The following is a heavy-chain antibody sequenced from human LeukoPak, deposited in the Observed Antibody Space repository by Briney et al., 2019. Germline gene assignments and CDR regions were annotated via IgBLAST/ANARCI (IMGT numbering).Heavy chain of an antibody. J-gene: IGHJ6*02. CDR3: ARRYFDWLDYYYYGMDV. CDR2: ISSSSSYI. CDR1: GFTFSSYS. V-gene: IGHV3-21*04. Sequence: GGSLRLSCAASGFTFSSYSMNWVRQAPGKGLEWVSSISSSSSYIYYADSVKGRFTISRDNSKNTLYLQMNSLRAEDTAVYYCARRYFDWLDYYYYGMDVWGQGTTVTVSS. D-gene: IGHD3-9*01.